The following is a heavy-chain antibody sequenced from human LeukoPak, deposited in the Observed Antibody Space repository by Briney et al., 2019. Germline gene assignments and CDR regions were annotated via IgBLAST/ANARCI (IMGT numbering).Heavy chain of an antibody. Sequence: PGGSLRLSCVASGFTFSSYWMNWVRRAPGKGLEWVAHIKQDGSETNYVDSVKGRFTISRDNAKNSLYLQMSSLSAEDTAVYYCARDYYDSALDYCGQGTLVTVSS. D-gene: IGHD3-22*01. J-gene: IGHJ4*02. CDR1: GFTFSSYW. V-gene: IGHV3-7*01. CDR3: ARDYYDSALDY. CDR2: IKQDGSET.